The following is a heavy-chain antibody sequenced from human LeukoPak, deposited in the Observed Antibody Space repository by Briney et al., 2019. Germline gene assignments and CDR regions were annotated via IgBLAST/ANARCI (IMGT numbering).Heavy chain of an antibody. CDR1: AGSISSYY. CDR2: IYYSGST. CDR3: AREVEMATMQPARWFDP. D-gene: IGHD5-24*01. J-gene: IGHJ5*02. V-gene: IGHV4-59*01. Sequence: PSETLSLTCTVSAGSISSYYWSWIRQPPGKGLEWIGYIYYSGSTNYNPSLKSRVTISVDTSKNQFSLKLSSVTAADTAVYYCAREVEMATMQPARWFDPWGQGTLVTVSS.